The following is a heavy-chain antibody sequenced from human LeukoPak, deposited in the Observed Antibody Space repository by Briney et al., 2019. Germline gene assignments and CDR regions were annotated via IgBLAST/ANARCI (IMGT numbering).Heavy chain of an antibody. J-gene: IGHJ4*02. CDR1: GFTFSNYA. CDR2: ISYDGSNK. V-gene: IGHV3-30-3*01. Sequence: PGRSLRLSCAASGFTFSNYAMHWVRQAPGKGLEWVAVISYDGSNKYYADSVKGRFTISRDNAKNSLYLQMNSLRAEDTAVYYCARDHPYGSGSYYTDPFDYWGQGTLVTVSS. CDR3: ARDHPYGSGSYYTDPFDY. D-gene: IGHD3-10*01.